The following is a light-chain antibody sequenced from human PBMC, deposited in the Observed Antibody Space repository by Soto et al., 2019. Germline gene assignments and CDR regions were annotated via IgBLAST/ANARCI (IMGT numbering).Light chain of an antibody. CDR3: RSSDRGLSAVV. CDR1: SCNIGAGYH. J-gene: IGLJ2*01. Sequence: QSVLTQPPSVSGAPGQRVTISCTGSSCNIGAGYHVHWYQQLPGTAPKLLIYGDINRPSGFPDRFSGSKSGTTASLAITGVQAEDEYDYDCRSSDRGLSAVVFGGGTKLTVL. CDR2: GDI. V-gene: IGLV1-40*01.